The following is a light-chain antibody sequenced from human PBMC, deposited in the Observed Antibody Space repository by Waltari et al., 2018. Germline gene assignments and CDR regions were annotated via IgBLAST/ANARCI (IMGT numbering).Light chain of an antibody. CDR1: NSDVGGYNY. CDR2: GVS. Sequence: QSALTQPASVSGSPGQSITISCTGTNSDVGGYNYVSWFQQHPGTAPRLRIFGVSDRPSGVSNRLPGSKSGNTASLTISGLQAEDEAHYYCASYTSSYTWVFGGGTKLTVL. V-gene: IGLV2-14*03. J-gene: IGLJ3*02. CDR3: ASYTSSYTWV.